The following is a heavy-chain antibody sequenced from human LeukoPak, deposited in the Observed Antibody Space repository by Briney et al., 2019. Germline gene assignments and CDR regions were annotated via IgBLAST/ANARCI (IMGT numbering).Heavy chain of an antibody. CDR3: TRDPTPGTFDI. CDR1: GFIFSSYG. CDR2: VWDDGNNK. J-gene: IGHJ3*02. Sequence: GGSLRLSCAASGFIFSSYGMHWVRQAPGKGLEWVAVVWDDGNNKYYADSVKGRLTISRDNSKNTLYLQMNSLRAEDTAVYYCTRDPTPGTFDIWGQGTMVTVSS. V-gene: IGHV3-33*01.